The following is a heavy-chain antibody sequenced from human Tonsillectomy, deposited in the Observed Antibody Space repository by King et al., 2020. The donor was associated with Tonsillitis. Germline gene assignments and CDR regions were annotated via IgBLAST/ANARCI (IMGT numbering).Heavy chain of an antibody. CDR3: AKDLGQVVVVPYGMDV. V-gene: IGHV3-30*18. Sequence: QLVQSGGGVVQPGRSLRLSCAASGFTFSSYGMHWVRQAPGKGLEWVAVISYDGSNKYYADSVKGRFTISRENSKNTLNLQMNSLRAEDTAVYYCAKDLGQVVVVPYGMDVWGQGTTVTVSS. CDR1: GFTFSSYG. D-gene: IGHD2-2*01. CDR2: ISYDGSNK. J-gene: IGHJ6*02.